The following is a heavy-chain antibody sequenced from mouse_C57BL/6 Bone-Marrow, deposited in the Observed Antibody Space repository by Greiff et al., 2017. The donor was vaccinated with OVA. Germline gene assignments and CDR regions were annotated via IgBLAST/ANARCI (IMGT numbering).Heavy chain of an antibody. D-gene: IGHD3-3*01. CDR3: ERGRGGYYYAMDY. V-gene: IGHV1-39*01. CDR1: GYSFTDYN. CDR2: INPTYGIT. J-gene: IGHJ4*01. Sequence: VQLQQSGPELVKPGASVKISCKASGYSFTDYNMNWVKQSNGKSLEWIGVINPTYGITSYKQKFKGKATLTVDQSSSTAYMQLNSLTSEDSAVCYCERGRGGYYYAMDYWGQGTSVTVSS.